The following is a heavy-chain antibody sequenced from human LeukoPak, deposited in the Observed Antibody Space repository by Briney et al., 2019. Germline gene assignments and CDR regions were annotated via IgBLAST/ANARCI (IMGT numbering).Heavy chain of an antibody. CDR3: AREKTFYNILTGYKRGGYYFDY. CDR1: GFTFSSYD. D-gene: IGHD3-9*01. Sequence: GGSLRLSCAASGFTFSSYDIHWVRQATGKGLEWVSGIGTAGEIYYPGSVKGRFTISRENAKNSLYLQMNSLRAGDTAVYYCAREKTFYNILTGYKRGGYYFDYWGQGILVTVSS. V-gene: IGHV3-13*01. CDR2: IGTAGEI. J-gene: IGHJ4*02.